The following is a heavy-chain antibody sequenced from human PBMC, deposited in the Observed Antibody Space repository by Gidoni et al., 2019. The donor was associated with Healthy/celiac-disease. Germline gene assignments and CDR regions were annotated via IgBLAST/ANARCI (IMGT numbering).Heavy chain of an antibody. J-gene: IGHJ4*02. CDR1: GGSISSGGYY. Sequence: HVQLQSSCPVLVTPSQTLSLTCTVSGGSISSGGYYWSWIRQHPGKGLECIGYIYYSGITYYNPSLKSRVTISVDTSKNQFSLKLSAVTAADTAVYYGARGRYSYGYYFDYWGQGTLVTVSS. V-gene: IGHV4-31*03. CDR3: ARGRYSYGYYFDY. CDR2: IYYSGIT. D-gene: IGHD5-18*01.